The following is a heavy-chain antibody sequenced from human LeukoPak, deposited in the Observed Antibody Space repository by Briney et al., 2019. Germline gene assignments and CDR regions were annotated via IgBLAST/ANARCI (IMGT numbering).Heavy chain of an antibody. Sequence: GGSLRLSCAASGFTFSSYAMSWVRQAPGKGLEWVSAISGSGGSTYYADSAKGRFTISRDNSKNTLYLQMNSLRAEDTAVYYCAKGGYSPGDYYYYYGMDVWGQGTTVTVSS. CDR2: ISGSGGST. CDR3: AKGGYSPGDYYYYYGMDV. D-gene: IGHD4-11*01. CDR1: GFTFSSYA. V-gene: IGHV3-23*01. J-gene: IGHJ6*02.